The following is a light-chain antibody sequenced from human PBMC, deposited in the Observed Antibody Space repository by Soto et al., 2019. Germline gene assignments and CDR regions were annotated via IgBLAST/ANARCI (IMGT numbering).Light chain of an antibody. CDR1: QGLVYSDGNTF. J-gene: IGKJ1*01. Sequence: DVVMTQSPLSLPVTLGQAASISCRSSQGLVYSDGNTFLNWFQQRPGQSPRRLIYQVSNRDSGVPDRFRGSGSGTDFTLRNSRVEAEDGGVYYCVQGTRWPWTFGQGTKVEIK. V-gene: IGKV2-30*01. CDR2: QVS. CDR3: VQGTRWPWT.